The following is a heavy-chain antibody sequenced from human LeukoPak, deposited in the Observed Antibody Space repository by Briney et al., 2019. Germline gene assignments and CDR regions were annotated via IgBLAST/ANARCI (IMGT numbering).Heavy chain of an antibody. D-gene: IGHD3-10*01. CDR3: ARDGFGDTMVRGVISDAFDI. CDR1: GGSISSGSYY. CDR2: IYTSGST. V-gene: IGHV4-61*02. Sequence: PSETLSLTCTASGGSISSGSYYWSWIRQPAGKGLEWIGRIYTSGSTNYNPSLKSRVTISVDTSKNQFSLKLSSVTAADTAVYYCARDGFGDTMVRGVISDAFDIWGQGTMVTVSS. J-gene: IGHJ3*02.